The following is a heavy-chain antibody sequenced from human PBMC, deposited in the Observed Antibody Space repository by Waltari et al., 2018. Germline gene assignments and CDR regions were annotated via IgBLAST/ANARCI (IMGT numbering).Heavy chain of an antibody. Sequence: QVQLVESGGGVVQPGRSLRLSCAASGFTFSSYAMHWVRQAPGKGLEWVAVISYDGSNKYYADSVKGRFTISRDNSKNTLYLQMNSLRAEDTAVYYCAREKVITPYYYYYRDVWGKGTTVTVSS. J-gene: IGHJ6*03. CDR2: ISYDGSNK. CDR3: AREKVITPYYYYYRDV. CDR1: GFTFSSYA. D-gene: IGHD3-22*01. V-gene: IGHV3-30-3*01.